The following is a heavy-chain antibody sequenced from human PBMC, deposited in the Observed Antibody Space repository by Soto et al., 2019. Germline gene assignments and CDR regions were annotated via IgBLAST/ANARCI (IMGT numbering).Heavy chain of an antibody. CDR1: NASISSSNW. CDR3: VRDEAHYDILTGSSLGRAFDI. D-gene: IGHD3-9*01. CDR2: IYHTGRT. V-gene: IGHV4-4*02. Sequence: QVQLQESGPGLVKPSGTLSLTCVITNASISSSNWWSWVRQPPGKGLEWIGEIYHTGRTNYNPSLRSRVTMSIDKSNNRFSLRLSSSTAADTAVYYCVRDEAHYDILTGSSLGRAFDIWGQGTMVTVSS. J-gene: IGHJ3*02.